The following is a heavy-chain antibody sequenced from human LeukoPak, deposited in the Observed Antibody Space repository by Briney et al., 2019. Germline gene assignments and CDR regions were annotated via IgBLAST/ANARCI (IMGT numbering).Heavy chain of an antibody. J-gene: IGHJ4*02. D-gene: IGHD3-9*01. CDR1: GFTFSSYG. CDR2: IRYDGSNK. V-gene: IGHV3-30*02. Sequence: PGGSLRLSCAASGFTFSSYGMHWVRQAPGKGLEWVAFIRYDGSNKYYADSVKGRFTISRDNSKNTLYLQMNSLRAEDTAVYYCAKDWDYDIFGSGWWHFDYWGQGTLVTVSS. CDR3: AKDWDYDIFGSGWWHFDY.